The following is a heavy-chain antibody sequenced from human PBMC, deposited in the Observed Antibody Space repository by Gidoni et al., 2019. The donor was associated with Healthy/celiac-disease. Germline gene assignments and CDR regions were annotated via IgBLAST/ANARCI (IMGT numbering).Heavy chain of an antibody. V-gene: IGHV1-58*01. J-gene: IGHJ6*02. Sequence: QMQLVQSGPEVKKPGTSVKVSCKASGFTFTSPAVRWVRQARGKRLEWIGWIVVGSGNTNYAQKFQERVTITRDMSTSTAYMELSSLRSEDTAVYYCAADFDYGDYGPLNYYGMDVWGQGTTVTVSS. CDR2: IVVGSGNT. CDR1: GFTFTSPA. CDR3: AADFDYGDYGPLNYYGMDV. D-gene: IGHD4-17*01.